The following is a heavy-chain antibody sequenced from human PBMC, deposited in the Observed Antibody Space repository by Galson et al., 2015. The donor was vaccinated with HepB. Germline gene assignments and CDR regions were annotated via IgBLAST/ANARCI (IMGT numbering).Heavy chain of an antibody. CDR2: ISSSSSYT. D-gene: IGHD3-10*01. Sequence: SLRLSCAASGFTFSDYYMSWIRQAPGKGLEWVSYISSSSSYTNYADSVKGQFTISRDNAKNSLYLQMNSLRAEDTAVYYCARVGVAPVFSSYYYYMDVWGKGTTVTVSS. V-gene: IGHV3-11*06. CDR1: GFTFSDYY. J-gene: IGHJ6*03. CDR3: ARVGVAPVFSSYYYYMDV.